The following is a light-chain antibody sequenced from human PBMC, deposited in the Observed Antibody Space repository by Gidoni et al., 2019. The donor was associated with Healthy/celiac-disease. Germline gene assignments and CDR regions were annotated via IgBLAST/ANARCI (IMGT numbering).Light chain of an antibody. CDR3: QSADSSGTYVV. J-gene: IGLJ2*01. CDR2: KDS. V-gene: IGLV3-25*03. CDR1: ALPKQY. Sequence: SYELTQPPSVSVSTGQPARITCSGDALPKQYAYWYQQKPGQAPVLVIYKDSERPSGIPERFSGSSSGTTVTLTISRVQAEDEADYYCQSADSSGTYVVFGGGTKLTVL.